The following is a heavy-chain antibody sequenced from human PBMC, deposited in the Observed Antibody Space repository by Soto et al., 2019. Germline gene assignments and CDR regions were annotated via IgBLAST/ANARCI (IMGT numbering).Heavy chain of an antibody. CDR2: INPSGST. CDR3: ARTVGYYYDSSGYYAI. V-gene: IGHV4-34*01. CDR1: CGSFSGYS. Sequence: TLSLTCADYCGSFSGYSWSWIRQPPGKGLEWIGEINPSGSTNYNPALKRRVTISVHTSKNQFSLKLSSVTAADTAVYYCARTVGYYYDSSGYYAIWGQGTMVT. J-gene: IGHJ3*02. D-gene: IGHD3-22*01.